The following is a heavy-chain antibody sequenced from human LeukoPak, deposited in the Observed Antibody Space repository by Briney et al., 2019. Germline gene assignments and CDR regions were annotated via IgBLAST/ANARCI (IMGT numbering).Heavy chain of an antibody. CDR1: GFTFSSYA. D-gene: IGHD2-2*01. J-gene: IGHJ4*02. V-gene: IGHV3-30*04. Sequence: PGGSLRLSCAASGFTFSSYAMHWVRQAPGKGLEWVAVISYDGSNKYYADSVKGRFTISRDNSKNTLYLQMNSLRAEDTAVYSCARDSGGPDCSSTSCYPGGVDYWGQGTLVTVSS. CDR2: ISYDGSNK. CDR3: ARDSGGPDCSSTSCYPGGVDY.